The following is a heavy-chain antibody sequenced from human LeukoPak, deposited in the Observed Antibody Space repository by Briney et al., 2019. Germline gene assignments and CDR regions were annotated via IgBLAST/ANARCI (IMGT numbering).Heavy chain of an antibody. J-gene: IGHJ6*02. Sequence: SETLSLTCTVSGGSISSYYWSWIRQPPGKGLEWIGYIYYSGSTNYNPSLKSRVTISVDTSKNQFSLKLSSVTAADTAVYYCARGSLERITRYYYYGMDVWGQGTTVTVSS. V-gene: IGHV4-59*01. CDR1: GGSISSYY. D-gene: IGHD2/OR15-2a*01. CDR2: IYYSGST. CDR3: ARGSLERITRYYYYGMDV.